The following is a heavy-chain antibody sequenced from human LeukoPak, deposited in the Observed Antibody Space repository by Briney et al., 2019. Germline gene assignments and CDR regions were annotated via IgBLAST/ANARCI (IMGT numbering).Heavy chain of an antibody. CDR1: GGSFSGYY. CDR3: ASRNDILTGYVFDF. J-gene: IGHJ4*02. V-gene: IGHV4-34*01. CDR2: IYYSGST. D-gene: IGHD3-9*01. Sequence: PSETLSLTCAVYGGSFSGYYWSWLRQPPGKGLEWIGSIYYSGSTSYNPSLKSRVTISVDTSKNQFSLKLTSVTAADTAVYYCASRNDILTGYVFDFWGQGTLVTVSS.